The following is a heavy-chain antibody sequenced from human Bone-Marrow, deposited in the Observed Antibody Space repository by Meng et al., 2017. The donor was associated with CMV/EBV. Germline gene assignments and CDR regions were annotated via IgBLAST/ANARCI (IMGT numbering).Heavy chain of an antibody. D-gene: IGHD5-12*01. V-gene: IGHV1-2*02. CDR1: GYTFTGYY. Sequence: ASVKVSCKASGYTFTGYYMHWVRQAPGQGLEWMGWINPNSGGTNYAQKLQGRVTMTADTSTSTAYMELRSLRSDDTAVYYCASIRGYSGYGPDDYWGQGTLVTVSS. CDR2: INPNSGGT. CDR3: ASIRGYSGYGPDDY. J-gene: IGHJ4*02.